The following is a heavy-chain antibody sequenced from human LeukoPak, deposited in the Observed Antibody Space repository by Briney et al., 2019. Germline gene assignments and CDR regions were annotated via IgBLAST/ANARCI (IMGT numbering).Heavy chain of an antibody. CDR1: GVSISGTNSY. J-gene: IGHJ4*02. V-gene: IGHV4-39*07. CDR2: IYSSGST. CDR3: ARKREGPTTGIDY. D-gene: IGHD1-26*01. Sequence: SETLSLTCTVSGVSISGTNSYWGWIRQSPRTGLEWIGNIYSSGSTNYNPSLKSRVTISIDTSENQFSLKLTSVTAADTAVYYCARKREGPTTGIDYWGQGTLVTVSS.